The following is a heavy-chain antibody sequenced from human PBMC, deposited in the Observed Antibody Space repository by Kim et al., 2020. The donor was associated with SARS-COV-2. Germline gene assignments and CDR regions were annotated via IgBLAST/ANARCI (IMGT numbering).Heavy chain of an antibody. Sequence: SETLSLTCTVSGGSISSYYWSWIRQPPGKGLEWIGYIYYSGSTNYNPSLKSRVTISVDTSKNQFSLKLSSVTAADTAVYYCARDTHSSSWPNSFYYYGMDVWGQETTVTVSS. V-gene: IGHV4-59*01. CDR2: IYYSGST. J-gene: IGHJ6*02. CDR1: GGSISSYY. D-gene: IGHD6-13*01. CDR3: ARDTHSSSWPNSFYYYGMDV.